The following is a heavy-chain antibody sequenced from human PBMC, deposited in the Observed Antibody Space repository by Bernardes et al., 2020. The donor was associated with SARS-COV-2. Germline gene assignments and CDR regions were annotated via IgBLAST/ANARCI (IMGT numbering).Heavy chain of an antibody. CDR3: AKGGAYQLLLKDFDY. V-gene: IGHV3-23*01. CDR1: GFTFSSYA. J-gene: IGHJ4*02. D-gene: IGHD2-2*01. Sequence: GGSLRLSCAASGFTFSSYAMSWVRQAPGKGLEWVSAISGSGGSTYYADSVKGRFTISRDNSKNTLYLQMNSLRAEDTALYYCAKGGAYQLLLKDFDYWGQGTLVTVSS. CDR2: ISGSGGST.